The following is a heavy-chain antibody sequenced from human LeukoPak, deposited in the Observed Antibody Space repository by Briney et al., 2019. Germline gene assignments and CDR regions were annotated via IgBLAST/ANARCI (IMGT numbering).Heavy chain of an antibody. J-gene: IGHJ6*03. D-gene: IGHD3-10*01. V-gene: IGHV4-59*12. CDR2: AYYSGST. CDR3: ARGGVEAYYYYMDV. CDR1: GGSIRSYY. Sequence: SETLSLTCTVSGGSIRSYYWSWIRQPPGKGLEWIGYAYYSGSTNYNPSLKSRVTISVDTSKNQFSLKLSSVTAADTAVYYCARGGVEAYYYYMDVWGKGTTVTVSS.